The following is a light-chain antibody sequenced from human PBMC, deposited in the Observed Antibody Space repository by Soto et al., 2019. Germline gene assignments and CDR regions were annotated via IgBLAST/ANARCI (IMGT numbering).Light chain of an antibody. CDR3: SSYTISSTLV. J-gene: IGLJ1*01. CDR2: EVS. V-gene: IGLV2-14*01. Sequence: QSALTQPASVSGSPGQSITISCTGTSSDVGGYNYVSWYQQHPGKAPKLMIYEVSNRPSGVSNRFSGSKSGNTASLTISGLQAEDEAYYYCSSYTISSTLVFGTGTKVTVL. CDR1: SSDVGGYNY.